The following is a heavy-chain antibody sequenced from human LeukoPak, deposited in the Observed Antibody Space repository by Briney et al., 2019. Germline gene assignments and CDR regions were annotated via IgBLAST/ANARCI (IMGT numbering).Heavy chain of an antibody. Sequence: PGGSLRLSCAASGFTFSSYWMHWVRQAPGKGPVWVSRINSDGSSTSYADSVKGRFTISRDNAKNTLYLQMNSLRAEDTAVYYCASFDTAMTLFDYWGQGTLVTVSS. CDR3: ASFDTAMTLFDY. V-gene: IGHV3-74*01. D-gene: IGHD5-18*01. CDR1: GFTFSSYW. CDR2: INSDGSST. J-gene: IGHJ4*02.